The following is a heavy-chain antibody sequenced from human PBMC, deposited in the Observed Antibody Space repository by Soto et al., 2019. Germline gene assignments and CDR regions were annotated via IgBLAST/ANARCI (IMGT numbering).Heavy chain of an antibody. D-gene: IGHD2-15*01. V-gene: IGHV1-18*04. CDR1: GYTFTSYG. J-gene: IGHJ6*02. Sequence: QVQLVQSGAEVKKPGASVKVSCKASGYTFTSYGISWVRQAPGQGLEWMGWISAYNGNTNYAQKLQVRVTMTTDTTTSTAYMELRSLRSDDTAVYYCARDPGPVVVVAATHDNYDYGMDVWGQGTTVNVSS. CDR2: ISAYNGNT. CDR3: ARDPGPVVVVAATHDNYDYGMDV.